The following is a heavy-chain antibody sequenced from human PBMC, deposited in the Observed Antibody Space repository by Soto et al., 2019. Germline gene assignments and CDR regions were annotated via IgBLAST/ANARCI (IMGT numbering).Heavy chain of an antibody. CDR2: ISSNGGST. J-gene: IGHJ5*02. CDR1: GFTFSSYA. Sequence: GGSLRLSCSASGFTFSSYAMHWVRQAPGKGLEYVSAISSNGGSTYYADSVKGRFTISRDNSKNTLYLQMSSLRAEDTAVYYCVKDVGFTMVRGVIGTFSNWFDPWGQGTLVTVSS. D-gene: IGHD3-10*01. V-gene: IGHV3-64D*06. CDR3: VKDVGFTMVRGVIGTFSNWFDP.